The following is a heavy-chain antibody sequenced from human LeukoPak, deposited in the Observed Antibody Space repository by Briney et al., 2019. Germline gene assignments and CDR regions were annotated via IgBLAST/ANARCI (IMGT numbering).Heavy chain of an antibody. CDR1: GFTFSSNA. Sequence: GGSLRLSCAASGFTFSSNAMSWVRQAPGKGLEWVSGINYSGGSTYYADSVKGRFTISRDNSKNTLYLQMNNLRAADTAVYYCSRLIAARTPICFDYWGQGTLVTVSS. CDR3: SRLIAARTPICFDY. J-gene: IGHJ4*02. V-gene: IGHV3-23*01. CDR2: INYSGGST. D-gene: IGHD6-6*01.